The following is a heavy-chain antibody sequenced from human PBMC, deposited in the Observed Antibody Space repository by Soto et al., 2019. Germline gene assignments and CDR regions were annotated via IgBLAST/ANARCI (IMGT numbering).Heavy chain of an antibody. CDR1: GFTFTSYW. V-gene: IGHV3-7*01. CDR3: ARGGGCSL. Sequence: EVHLVESGGGLVQPGGSLRLSCVASGFTFTSYWMTWVRQAPGKGLEWVANIKEDGSQKNYVDSVKGRFTISRDNAKNSLYLQMNSLRAEDTAVYYCARGGGCSLWGQGTQVTVSS. CDR2: IKEDGSQK. D-gene: IGHD2-15*01. J-gene: IGHJ4*02.